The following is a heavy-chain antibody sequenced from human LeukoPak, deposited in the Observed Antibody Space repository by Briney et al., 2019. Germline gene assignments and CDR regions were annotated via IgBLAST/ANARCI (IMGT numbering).Heavy chain of an antibody. J-gene: IGHJ4*02. CDR2: LYYSGTT. CDR1: GGSFSGYY. D-gene: IGHD3-10*01. Sequence: PSETLSLTCAVYGGSFSGYYWSWIRQPPGKGLEWIGLYYSGTTYYNPSLKSRVTMYADTSKSQFSLKLTSVTAADTAVYFCARRAITVAPYYFDYWGQGTLVTVSS. V-gene: IGHV4-34*01. CDR3: ARRAITVAPYYFDY.